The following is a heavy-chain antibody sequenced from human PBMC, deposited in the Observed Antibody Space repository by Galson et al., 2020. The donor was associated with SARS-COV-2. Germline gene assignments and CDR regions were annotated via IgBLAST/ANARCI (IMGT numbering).Heavy chain of an antibody. CDR3: ARAVVGLDY. J-gene: IGHJ4*02. CDR2: IYYRGGT. CDR1: GGSVNNGSYF. D-gene: IGHD6-6*01. Sequence: SQTLSLTCAVSGGSVNNGSYFWTWIRQPPGKGLEWIGYIYYRGGTNYNPSLGGRVTISADTSKNQFSLQLSSVTAADTAVYYCARAVVGLDYWGQGILVTVSS. V-gene: IGHV4-61*01.